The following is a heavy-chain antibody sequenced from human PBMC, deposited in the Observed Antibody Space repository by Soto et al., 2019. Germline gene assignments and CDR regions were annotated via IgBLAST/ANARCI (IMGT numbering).Heavy chain of an antibody. CDR2: INAGTGNA. J-gene: IGHJ4*02. CDR1: GYTFTSYA. CDR3: ARGCSGGSCYIFEY. V-gene: IGHV1-3*01. Sequence: ASVKVSCKASGYTFTSYAVHWVRQAPGQSLGWMGWINAGTGNAKYSQKFQGRVTITRDTSASTVFMELSSLKSEDTAVYYCARGCSGGSCYIFEYWGQGTLVTVSS. D-gene: IGHD2-15*01.